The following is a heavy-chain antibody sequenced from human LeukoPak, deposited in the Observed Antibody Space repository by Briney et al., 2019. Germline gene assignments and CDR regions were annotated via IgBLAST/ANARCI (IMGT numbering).Heavy chain of an antibody. CDR3: ARVDCSGGSCYCWYFDL. CDR1: GGSISSYY. V-gene: IGHV4-59*01. Sequence: SETLSLTCTVSGGSISSYYWSWIRQPPGKGLEWIGYIYYSGSTNYNPSLKSRVTISVDTSKNQFSLKLSSVTAADTAVYYCARVDCSGGSCYCWYFDLWGRGTLVTVSS. D-gene: IGHD2-15*01. CDR2: IYYSGST. J-gene: IGHJ2*01.